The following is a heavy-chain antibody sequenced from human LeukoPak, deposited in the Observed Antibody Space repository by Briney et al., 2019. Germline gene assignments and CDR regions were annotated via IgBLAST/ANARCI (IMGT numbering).Heavy chain of an antibody. CDR2: IYYSGST. V-gene: IGHV4-39*01. CDR1: GGSVSSSSYY. J-gene: IGHJ4*02. D-gene: IGHD2-2*01. CDR3: ARLCRRYCSSTGVDY. Sequence: SESLSPISNLSGGSVSSSSYYWGWIRQPPGKGLEWIGSIYYSGSTYYNPSLKCRATISVDTSKNQSSLKLSSVTAADTAVYYCARLCRRYCSSTGVDYWGQGTLVTVSS.